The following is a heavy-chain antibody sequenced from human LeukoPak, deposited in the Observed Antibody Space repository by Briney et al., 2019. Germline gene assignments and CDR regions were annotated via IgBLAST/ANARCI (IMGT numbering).Heavy chain of an antibody. CDR3: ARDLRPRYCSGGSCYSGYYY. J-gene: IGHJ4*02. D-gene: IGHD2-15*01. CDR2: ISYDGSNK. V-gene: IGHV3-30*04. Sequence: GGSLRLSCAASGFTFSSYAMHWVRQAPGKGLEWVAVISYDGSNKYFADSVKGRFTISRDNSKNTLYLQMNSLRAEDTAVYYCARDLRPRYCSGGSCYSGYYYWGQGTLVTVSS. CDR1: GFTFSSYA.